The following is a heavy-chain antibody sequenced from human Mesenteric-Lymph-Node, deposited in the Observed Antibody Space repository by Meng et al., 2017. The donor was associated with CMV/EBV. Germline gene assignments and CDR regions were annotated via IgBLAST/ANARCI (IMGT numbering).Heavy chain of an antibody. D-gene: IGHD6-13*01. CDR2: IKHDGREK. CDR3: STASSSWFVGEDY. Sequence: GESLKISCAASGFTFSTYWMSWVRQAPGKGLEWVANIKHDGREKYYVDSVKGRFTVSGDNAENSLYLQMNSLRVEDTAVYFCSTASSSWFVGEDYWGQGTLVTVSS. CDR1: GFTFSTYW. V-gene: IGHV3-7*01. J-gene: IGHJ4*02.